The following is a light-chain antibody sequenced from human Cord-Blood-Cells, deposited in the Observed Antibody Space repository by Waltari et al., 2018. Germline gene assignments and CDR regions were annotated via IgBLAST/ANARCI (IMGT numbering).Light chain of an antibody. CDR1: TLGDKY. CDR3: QAWDSSTVV. V-gene: IGLV3-1*01. CDR2: QDS. Sequence: SYELTQPPSVSVSPGQTASITCSGDTLGDKYACWYQQKPGQSPVRVRYQDSKRPSGIPERFSGSNSGNTATLTISGTQAMDEADYYCQAWDSSTVVFGGGTKLTVL. J-gene: IGLJ2*01.